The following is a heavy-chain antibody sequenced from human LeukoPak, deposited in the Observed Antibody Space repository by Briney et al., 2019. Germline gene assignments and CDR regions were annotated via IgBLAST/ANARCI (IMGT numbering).Heavy chain of an antibody. D-gene: IGHD5-12*01. V-gene: IGHV3-30*02. Sequence: TGGSLRLSCAASGFTFNRYGMHWVRQAPGKGLEWVAFIRYDGSNKYYADSVKGRFTISRDNSKNTLYLQMNCLRAEDTAVYYCTKDLGSGYDSEAFDIWGQGTMVTVSS. CDR1: GFTFNRYG. J-gene: IGHJ3*02. CDR2: IRYDGSNK. CDR3: TKDLGSGYDSEAFDI.